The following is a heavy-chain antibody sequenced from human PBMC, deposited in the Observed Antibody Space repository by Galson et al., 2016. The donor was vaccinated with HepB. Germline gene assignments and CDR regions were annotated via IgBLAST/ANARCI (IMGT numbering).Heavy chain of an antibody. CDR3: ARELVRSAFDL. J-gene: IGHJ3*01. CDR2: ISSSISTI. V-gene: IGHV3-48*02. Sequence: LRLSCAGSGFTFSTSGLNWVRQAPGQGLQWISYISSSISTIYYADSVVGRFTISRDNAKNSVYLQMNNLRDEDTGVYYCARELVRSAFDLWGQGTLVTVSS. D-gene: IGHD6-6*01. CDR1: GFTFSTSG.